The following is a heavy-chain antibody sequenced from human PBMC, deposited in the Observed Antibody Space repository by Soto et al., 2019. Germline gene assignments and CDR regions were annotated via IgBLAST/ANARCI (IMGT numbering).Heavy chain of an antibody. D-gene: IGHD6-19*01. V-gene: IGHV3-30*18. Sequence: GGSLRLSCAASGFTFSSYGMHWVRQAPGKGLEWVAVISYDGSNKYYADSVKGRFTISRDNSKNTLYLQMNSLRAEDTAVYYCAKDPGRVAGYFDYWGQGTLVTVSS. CDR3: AKDPGRVAGYFDY. J-gene: IGHJ4*02. CDR2: ISYDGSNK. CDR1: GFTFSSYG.